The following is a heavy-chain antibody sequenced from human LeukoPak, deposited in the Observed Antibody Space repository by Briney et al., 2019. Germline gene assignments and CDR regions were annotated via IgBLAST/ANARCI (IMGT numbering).Heavy chain of an antibody. D-gene: IGHD3-3*01. J-gene: IGHJ4*02. CDR3: ARDGDTIFGVVIIPYSDY. Sequence: GGSLRLSCAASGFTFSSYAMHWVRQAPGKGLEWVAVISYDGSNKYYADSVKGRFTISRDNSKNTLYLQMSSLRAEDTAVYYCARDGDTIFGVVIIPYSDYWGQGTLVTVSS. V-gene: IGHV3-30-3*01. CDR2: ISYDGSNK. CDR1: GFTFSSYA.